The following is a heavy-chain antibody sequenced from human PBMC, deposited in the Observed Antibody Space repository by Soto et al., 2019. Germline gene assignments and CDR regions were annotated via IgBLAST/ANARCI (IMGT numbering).Heavy chain of an antibody. CDR2: IYFSGST. J-gene: IGHJ4*03. CDR3: ARERLFCPGGNCHCYFDY. D-gene: IGHD2-15*01. CDR1: GDSISGYY. V-gene: IGHV4-59*01. Sequence: QVQLQESGPGLVKPSETLSLTCTVSGDSISGYYWSWVRQTPGTGLEWIGYIYFSGSTNYNPSLKSRVTMSVDTSKDQFSLNLSSVTAADTAVYYCARERLFCPGGNCHCYFDYWGQGPLVTVSS.